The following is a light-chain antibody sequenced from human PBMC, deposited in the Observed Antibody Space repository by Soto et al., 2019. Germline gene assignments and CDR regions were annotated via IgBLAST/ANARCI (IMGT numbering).Light chain of an antibody. J-gene: IGKJ1*01. CDR3: QQTYSTTWT. CDR2: AAS. CDR1: QGISTY. Sequence: DIQMTQSPSSLSASVGDRVNITCRASQGISTYLNWYQQKPGKAPKLLIYAASSLQSGGPSRFSGSGSETDFTLSISSLQPEHFATYSCQQTYSTTWTFGQGTRWIS. V-gene: IGKV1-39*01.